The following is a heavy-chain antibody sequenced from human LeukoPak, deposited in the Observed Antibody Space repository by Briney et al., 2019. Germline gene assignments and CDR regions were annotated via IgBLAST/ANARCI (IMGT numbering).Heavy chain of an antibody. J-gene: IGHJ3*02. D-gene: IGHD3-22*01. CDR2: INPNSGGT. CDR3: ARENTGIIYYYDSSGSYHGAFDI. V-gene: IGHV1-2*02. Sequence: ASVKVSCKASGYTFTGYYMHWVRQAPGQGLEWMGWINPNSGGTNYAQKFQGRVTMTWDTSISTAYMELRSLRSDDTAVYYCARENTGIIYYYDSSGSYHGAFDIWGQGTMVTVSS. CDR1: GYTFTGYY.